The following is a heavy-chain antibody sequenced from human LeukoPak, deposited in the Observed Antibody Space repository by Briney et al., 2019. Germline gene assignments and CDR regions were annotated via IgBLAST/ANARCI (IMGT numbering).Heavy chain of an antibody. Sequence: GGSLRLSCAASGFNFRGYAIHWVRQAPGKGLEWVALIRSNGNEKFYLDAVQGRFTISRDNSKNTLFLQMSSLRPEDTAVYYCAKDRDGSGSFKKRMDVWGQGTTVSVSS. CDR1: GFNFRGYA. V-gene: IGHV3-30*02. D-gene: IGHD3-10*01. CDR2: IRSNGNEK. CDR3: AKDRDGSGSFKKRMDV. J-gene: IGHJ6*02.